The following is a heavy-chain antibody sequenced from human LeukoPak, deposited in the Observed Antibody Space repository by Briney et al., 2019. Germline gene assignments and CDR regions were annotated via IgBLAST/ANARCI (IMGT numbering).Heavy chain of an antibody. CDR2: ISGSGGST. CDR1: GFTFSSYA. V-gene: IGHV3-23*01. Sequence: HPGGSLRLSCAASGFTFSSYAMSWVRQAPGKGLEWVSAISGSGGSTYYADSVKGRFTISRDNSKNTLYLQMNSLRAEDTAVYYCTTDGASGSRTAGYWGQGTLVTVSS. CDR3: TTDGASGSRTAGY. D-gene: IGHD1-26*01. J-gene: IGHJ4*02.